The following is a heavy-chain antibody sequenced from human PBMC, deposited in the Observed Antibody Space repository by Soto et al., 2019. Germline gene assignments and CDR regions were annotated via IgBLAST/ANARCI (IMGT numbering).Heavy chain of an antibody. J-gene: IGHJ4*02. Sequence: SETLSLTCTVSGDSLTSHSYYWTWVRQPPGKGLEWIGNIYYTGNANYNPSLTGRVTLSVDTSRNQFSLRLTSVTTADTAVYYCARVSYYDASDYTLIGYFESWGQGTLVTVSS. CDR1: GDSLTSHSYY. D-gene: IGHD3-22*01. CDR3: ARVSYYDASDYTLIGYFES. CDR2: IYYTGNA. V-gene: IGHV4-61*01.